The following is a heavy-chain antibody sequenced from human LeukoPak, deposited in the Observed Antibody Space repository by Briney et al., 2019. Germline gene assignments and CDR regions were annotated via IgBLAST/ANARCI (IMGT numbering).Heavy chain of an antibody. Sequence: GGSLRLSCAASGFTFSSYGMHWVRQAPGKGLEWVAVISYDGSNKYYADSVKGRFTISRDSSKNTLYLQMNSLRAEDAAVYYCAKGSSGWFGDYFDYWGQGTLATVSS. CDR3: AKGSSGWFGDYFDY. V-gene: IGHV3-30*18. D-gene: IGHD6-19*01. CDR2: ISYDGSNK. CDR1: GFTFSSYG. J-gene: IGHJ4*02.